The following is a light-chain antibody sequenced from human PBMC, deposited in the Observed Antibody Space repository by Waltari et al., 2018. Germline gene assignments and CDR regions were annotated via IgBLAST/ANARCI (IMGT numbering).Light chain of an antibody. J-gene: IGLJ3*02. CDR2: DVS. CDR3: CSFAGTSWV. V-gene: IGLV2-11*01. CDR1: SYDVGGYNY. Sequence: QSALTQPRSVSGSPGQSVTISCTGTSYDVGGYNYVSWYQQYPGKAPKVMIYDVSKRPSEVTVRFLGSKLGTTASLTISGLQAEDEADYYCCSFAGTSWVFGGGTKVTVL.